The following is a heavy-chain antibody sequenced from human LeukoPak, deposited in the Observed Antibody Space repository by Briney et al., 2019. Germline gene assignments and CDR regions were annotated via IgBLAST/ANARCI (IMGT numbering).Heavy chain of an antibody. J-gene: IGHJ6*04. D-gene: IGHD6-13*01. CDR2: ISGRGDYT. CDR1: GFTFSTYV. V-gene: IGHV3-23*01. CDR3: AKGPRSRLYHYGMDV. Sequence: GGSLRLSCAASGFTFSTYVMTWVRQAPGRGLEWVSVISGRGDYTYYADSMKGRFTISRDNSKNSLFLQMNSLRAEDTAVYYCAKGPRSRLYHYGMDVWGKGTTVTVSS.